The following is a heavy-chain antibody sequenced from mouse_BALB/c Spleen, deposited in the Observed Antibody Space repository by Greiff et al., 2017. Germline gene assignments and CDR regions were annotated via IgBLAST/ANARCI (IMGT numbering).Heavy chain of an antibody. V-gene: IGHV14-3*02. Sequence: VQLQQSGAELVKPGASVKLSCTASGFNIKDTYMHWVKQRPEQGLEWIGRIDPANGNTKYDPKFQGKATITADTSSNTAYLQLSSLTSEDTAVYYCARRDPYRYDAMDYWGQGNSVTVSS. J-gene: IGHJ4*01. D-gene: IGHD2-14*01. CDR2: IDPANGNT. CDR1: GFNIKDTY. CDR3: ARRDPYRYDAMDY.